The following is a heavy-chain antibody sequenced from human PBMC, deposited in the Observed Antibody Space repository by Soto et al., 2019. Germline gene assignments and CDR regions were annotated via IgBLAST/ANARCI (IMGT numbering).Heavy chain of an antibody. J-gene: IGHJ6*03. CDR1: GYTFTSYG. V-gene: IGHV1-18*01. D-gene: IGHD2-2*01. Sequence: QVQLVQSGAEVKKPGASVKVSCKASGYTFTSYGIIWVRQAPGQGLEWMGWISAYNGNTNYAQKLQGRVTMTTDTSTSTAYLELRSLRTDDTAVYYCARVGRCSSTSCYYYYIDVWGKGTTVTVSS. CDR3: ARVGRCSSTSCYYYYIDV. CDR2: ISAYNGNT.